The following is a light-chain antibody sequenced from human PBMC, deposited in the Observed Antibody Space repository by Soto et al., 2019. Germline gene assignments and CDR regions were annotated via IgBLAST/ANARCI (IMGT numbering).Light chain of an antibody. CDR1: QSVSYNY. CDR3: QQYDTSRPMYT. CDR2: GAS. Sequence: EIVLTQSPGTLSLSPGERATLSCRASQSVSYNYLAWYQQKPGQAPRLLIYGASSRATGIPDRFSGSGSGTDFTLTISRLEPEDFAVYYCQQYDTSRPMYTFGQGTKLEIK. J-gene: IGKJ2*01. V-gene: IGKV3-20*01.